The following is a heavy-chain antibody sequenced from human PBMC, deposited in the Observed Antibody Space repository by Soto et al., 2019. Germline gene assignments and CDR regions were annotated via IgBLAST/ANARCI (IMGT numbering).Heavy chain of an antibody. CDR1: GYIFSSYY. D-gene: IGHD3-10*01. Sequence: QVQLVQSGAEVKKPGASVKVSCKASGYIFSSYYMHWVRQAPGQGLEWMGIINPSGASTSYEQKFQGRVTMTRYTSTSKLYMELSSLRSEDTAVYYCARDRDYPGNVWFDPWGQGTLVTVSS. J-gene: IGHJ5*02. CDR2: INPSGAST. CDR3: ARDRDYPGNVWFDP. V-gene: IGHV1-46*01.